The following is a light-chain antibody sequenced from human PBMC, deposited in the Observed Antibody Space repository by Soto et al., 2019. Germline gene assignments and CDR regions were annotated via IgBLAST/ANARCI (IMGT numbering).Light chain of an antibody. CDR3: QHYGYSQWT. J-gene: IGKJ1*01. Sequence: IVLTQSPGTLSLSPGGRATLSCRASQTGNNNYLAWYQHKSGQAPRLLIYGVYTRASGIPDRFSGSGSGTEFTLTITRLEPEDSAVYFCQHYGYSQWTFGQGTKVDIK. CDR2: GVY. CDR1: QTGNNNY. V-gene: IGKV3-20*01.